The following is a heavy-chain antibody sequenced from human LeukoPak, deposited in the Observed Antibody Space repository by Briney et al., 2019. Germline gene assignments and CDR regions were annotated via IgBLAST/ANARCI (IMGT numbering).Heavy chain of an antibody. CDR1: GFTVSSNY. J-gene: IGHJ5*02. V-gene: IGHV3-66*01. CDR3: ARGTAVERYNWFEP. Sequence: GGSLRLSCAASGFTVSSNYMSWVRQAPGKGLEWVSVIYSGGSTYYADSVKGRFTISRDNSKNTLYLQMNSLRAEDTAVYYCARGTAVERYNWFEPWGQGTLVTVSS. CDR2: IYSGGST. D-gene: IGHD6-19*01.